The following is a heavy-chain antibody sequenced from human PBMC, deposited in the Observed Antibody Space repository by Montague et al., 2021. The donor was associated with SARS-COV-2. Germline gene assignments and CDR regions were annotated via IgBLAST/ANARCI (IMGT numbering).Heavy chain of an antibody. CDR1: AGSLSSRSNY. Sequence: SETLSLTCTVSAGSLSSRSNYWGWIRQPPGMGLPWIGSVDSAGSTYYSPSLKSRVTISLDTSKNQFSLKPSSVTAADTAVYYCARDDYNRYWYEYWGQGALVTVSS. J-gene: IGHJ4*02. CDR2: VDSAGST. CDR3: ARDDYNRYWYEY. V-gene: IGHV4-39*07. D-gene: IGHD2-8*02.